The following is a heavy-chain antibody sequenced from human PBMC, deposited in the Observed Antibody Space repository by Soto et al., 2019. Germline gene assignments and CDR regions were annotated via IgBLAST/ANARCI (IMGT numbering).Heavy chain of an antibody. CDR1: CGSISSYY. CDR2: IYYSGST. V-gene: IGHV4-59*08. D-gene: IGHD1-1*01. J-gene: IGHJ5*02. CDR3: ARHGPLRVGTNWFDP. Sequence: QVQLQESGPGLVKPSETLSLTCTVSCGSISSYYWSWIRQPPGKGLEWIGYIYYSGSTNYHPSLKSRVTISVDTSKNQFSLKMSSVTAADTAVYYGARHGPLRVGTNWFDPWGQGTRVTVSS.